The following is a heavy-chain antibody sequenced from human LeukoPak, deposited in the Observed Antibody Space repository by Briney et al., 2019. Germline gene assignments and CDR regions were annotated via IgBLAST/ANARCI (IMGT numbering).Heavy chain of an antibody. Sequence: PGGSLRLSCAASGFTFSNYAMHWVRQAPGKGLEWVAVISYDGTNKYYADSVKGRFTISRDNSKNTLYLQMNSLRVEDTAMYYCASSQQMATNRPPDYWGQGTLVTVSS. J-gene: IGHJ4*02. D-gene: IGHD5-24*01. V-gene: IGHV3-30-3*01. CDR1: GFTFSNYA. CDR2: ISYDGTNK. CDR3: ASSQQMATNRPPDY.